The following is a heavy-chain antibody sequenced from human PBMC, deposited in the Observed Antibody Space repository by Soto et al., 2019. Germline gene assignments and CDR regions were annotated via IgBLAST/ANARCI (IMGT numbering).Heavy chain of an antibody. CDR2: VSTNDDRT. V-gene: IGHV1-18*01. D-gene: IGHD3-22*01. J-gene: IGHJ4*02. Sequence: QVQMVQSGPEVRMPGASVKVSCKTSGFTFTAYGLAWLRQDPGQRPEWMGWVSTNDDRTNYAQKFQGRVTMTTDRSTTTTYMELRSLRADDTAVYYCARELNTESSAYYSFAFWGQGTLVTVSS. CDR1: GFTFTAYG. CDR3: ARELNTESSAYYSFAF.